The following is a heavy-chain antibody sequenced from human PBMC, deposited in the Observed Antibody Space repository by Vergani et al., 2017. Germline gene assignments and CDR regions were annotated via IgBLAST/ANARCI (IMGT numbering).Heavy chain of an antibody. CDR1: GFTFSSYG. V-gene: IGHV3-33*01. D-gene: IGHD3/OR15-3a*01. Sequence: VQLVESGGGLVQPGRSLRLSCAASGFTFSSYGMHWVRQAPGKGLEWVAVIWYDGSNKYYADSVKGRFTISRDNSKNTLYLQMNSLRAEDTAVYYCARDRDWLKGAFDIWGQGTMVTVSS. CDR2: IWYDGSNK. J-gene: IGHJ3*02. CDR3: ARDRDWLKGAFDI.